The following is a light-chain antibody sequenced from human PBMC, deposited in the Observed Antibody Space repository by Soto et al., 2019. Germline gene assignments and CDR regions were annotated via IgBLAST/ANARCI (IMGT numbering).Light chain of an antibody. Sequence: EVVLTQSPGTLSLSPGERATLSCRASQTISSKYLAWYQQKPGQAPRLLIYGASSRATGIPDRFSGSGSGTDYTLTISRLEPEDFAVYYCQQYGHSPRYTFGQGTKLEI. J-gene: IGKJ2*01. CDR3: QQYGHSPRYT. V-gene: IGKV3-20*01. CDR2: GAS. CDR1: QTISSKY.